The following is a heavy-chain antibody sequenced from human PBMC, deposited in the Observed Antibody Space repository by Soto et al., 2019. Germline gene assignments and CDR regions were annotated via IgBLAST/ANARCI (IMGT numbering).Heavy chain of an antibody. Sequence: GASVKVSCKASGYTFTSYGISWVRQAPGQGLEWMGWISAYNGNTNYAQKLQGRVTMTTDTSTSTAYMELRSLRSDDTAVYYCARAWDIVVVVAATPPRSYDAFDIWGQGTMVTVSS. D-gene: IGHD2-15*01. J-gene: IGHJ3*02. V-gene: IGHV1-18*01. CDR1: GYTFTSYG. CDR3: ARAWDIVVVVAATPPRSYDAFDI. CDR2: ISAYNGNT.